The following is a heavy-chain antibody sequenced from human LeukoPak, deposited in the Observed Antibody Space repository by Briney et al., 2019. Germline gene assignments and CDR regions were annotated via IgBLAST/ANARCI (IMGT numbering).Heavy chain of an antibody. V-gene: IGHV3-21*01. Sequence: PGGSLRLSCAASGFTFSSYSMNWVRQAPGKGLEWVSSISSSSSYIYYADSVKGRFTISRDNAQNSLYLQMNSLRAEDTAVYYCARSYFDSLRGYFDYWGQGTLVTVSS. CDR1: GFTFSSYS. CDR3: ARSYFDSLRGYFDY. D-gene: IGHD3-9*01. CDR2: ISSSSSYI. J-gene: IGHJ4*02.